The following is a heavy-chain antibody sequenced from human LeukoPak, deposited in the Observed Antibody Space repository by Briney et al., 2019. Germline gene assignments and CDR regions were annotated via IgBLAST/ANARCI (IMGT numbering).Heavy chain of an antibody. D-gene: IGHD5-18*01. V-gene: IGHV4-39*01. CDR2: IYYSGNT. CDR3: ARVGFGGYSYGYVDF. CDR1: GDSISSSSYF. Sequence: PSETLSLTCTVSGDSISSSSYFWGWIRQPPEKGLEWIGSIYYSGNTYYNPSLKSRVTMSIDTSKNQFSLKLSSVTAADTAVYYCARVGFGGYSYGYVDFWGQGTLVTVSS. J-gene: IGHJ4*02.